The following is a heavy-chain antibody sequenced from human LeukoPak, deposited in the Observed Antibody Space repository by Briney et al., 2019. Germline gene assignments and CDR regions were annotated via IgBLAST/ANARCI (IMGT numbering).Heavy chain of an antibody. J-gene: IGHJ3*02. CDR3: ARSDILTAYAFDI. D-gene: IGHD3-9*01. CDR1: GGTFSSYA. CDR2: VIPIFGTA. V-gene: IGHV1-69*13. Sequence: SVKVSCKASGGTFSSYAISWVRQAPGQGLEWMGGVIPIFGTANYAQKFQGRGTITADESTSTAYMELSSLRSEDTAVYYCARSDILTAYAFDIWGQGTMVTVSS.